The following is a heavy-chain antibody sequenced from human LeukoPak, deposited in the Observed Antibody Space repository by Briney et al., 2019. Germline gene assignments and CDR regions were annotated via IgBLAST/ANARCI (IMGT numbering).Heavy chain of an antibody. CDR1: GFTFSSYG. CDR2: IRYDGSNK. D-gene: IGHD3-9*01. Sequence: GGSLRLSCAASGFTFSSYGMHWVRQAPGKGLEWVAFIRYDGSNKYYADSVKGRFTISRDNSKNTLYLQMNSLKTEDTAVYYCTRDPDVLRYFDWLSEGFDYWGQGTLVTVSS. CDR3: TRDPDVLRYFDWLSEGFDY. V-gene: IGHV3-30*02. J-gene: IGHJ4*02.